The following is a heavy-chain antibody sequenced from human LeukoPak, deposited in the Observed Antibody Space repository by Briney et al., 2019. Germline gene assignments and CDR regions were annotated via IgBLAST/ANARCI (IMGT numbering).Heavy chain of an antibody. CDR1: GFTVSSNY. D-gene: IGHD3-16*02. J-gene: IGHJ3*01. CDR3: VKRLTLGDLSIKGAFAL. V-gene: IGHV3-53*01. Sequence: GGSLRLSCAASGFTVSSNYMSWVRQGPGKGLEWVALIYNDGGTHYTDSVKGRFTISRDTSRNTLFLQMNSLRVEDSAMYYCVKRLTLGDLSIKGAFALWGQGTMVTVSS. CDR2: IYNDGGT.